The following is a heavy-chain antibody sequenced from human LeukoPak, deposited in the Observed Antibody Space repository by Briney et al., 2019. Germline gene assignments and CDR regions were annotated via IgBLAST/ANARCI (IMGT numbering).Heavy chain of an antibody. CDR3: ARSRGDYGGAYDY. J-gene: IGHJ4*02. D-gene: IGHD4-17*01. V-gene: IGHV3-7*01. CDR1: GFTFSSYW. Sequence: GGSLRLSCAAYGFTFSSYWMSWVRQAPGKGLEWVANIKQDGSEKYYVDSVKGRFTISRDNAKNSLYLQMNSLRAEDTAVYYCARSRGDYGGAYDYWGQGTLVTVSS. CDR2: IKQDGSEK.